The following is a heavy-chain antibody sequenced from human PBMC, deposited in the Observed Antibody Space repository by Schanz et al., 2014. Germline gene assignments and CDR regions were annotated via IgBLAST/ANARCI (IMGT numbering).Heavy chain of an antibody. J-gene: IGHJ2*01. CDR3: ARDTTWRLDL. CDR1: GGSIRSGTYY. Sequence: QVQLQESGPGLVKPSQTLSLTCTVSGGSIRSGTYYWSWIRQPAGKALEWVGRVFPNGITNYNPSLKSRVPISLDTSKTQFSRTRTALTAADTAVYYCARDTTWRLDLWGRGTLVTVSS. V-gene: IGHV4-61*02. CDR2: VFPNGIT. D-gene: IGHD1-1*01.